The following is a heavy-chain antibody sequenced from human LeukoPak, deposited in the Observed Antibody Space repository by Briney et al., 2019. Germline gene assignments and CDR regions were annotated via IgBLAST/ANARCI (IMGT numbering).Heavy chain of an antibody. V-gene: IGHV4-34*01. CDR3: ARAYSSGWYGY. D-gene: IGHD6-19*01. J-gene: IGHJ4*02. Sequence: SETLSLTCAVYGGSFSGYYWSWIRQPPGKGLEWIGEINHSGSTNYNPSLKSRVTISVDTSKNQFPLKLSSVTAADTAVYYCARAYSSGWYGYWGQGTLVTVSS. CDR2: INHSGST. CDR1: GGSFSGYY.